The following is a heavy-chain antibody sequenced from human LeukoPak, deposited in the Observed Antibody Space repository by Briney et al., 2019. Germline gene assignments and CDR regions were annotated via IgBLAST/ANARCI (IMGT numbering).Heavy chain of an antibody. Sequence: SETLSLTCTVSGGSISSSSYYWGWIRQPPGKGLEWIGSIYYSGSTYYNPSLKSRVTISVDTCKNQFSLKLSSVTAADTAVYYCAKFKDTAMVTVDYWGQGTLVTVSS. CDR2: IYYSGST. CDR3: AKFKDTAMVTVDY. V-gene: IGHV4-39*01. D-gene: IGHD5-18*01. CDR1: GGSISSSSYY. J-gene: IGHJ4*02.